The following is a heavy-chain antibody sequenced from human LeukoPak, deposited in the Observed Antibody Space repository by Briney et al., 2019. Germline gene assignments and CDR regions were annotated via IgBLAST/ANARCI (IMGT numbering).Heavy chain of an antibody. V-gene: IGHV4-4*07. Sequence: KGLEWIGLIYTSGTTNYNPSLKRRVTMSLDTSKNQFSLKLNSVTAADTAVYYCARVFHDWGQGTMVTVSS. CDR2: IYTSGTT. CDR3: ARVFHD. J-gene: IGHJ3*01.